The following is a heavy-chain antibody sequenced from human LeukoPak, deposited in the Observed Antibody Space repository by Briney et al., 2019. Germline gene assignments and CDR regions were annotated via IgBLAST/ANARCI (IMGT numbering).Heavy chain of an antibody. V-gene: IGHV1-69*13. CDR2: IIPIFGTA. D-gene: IGHD6-13*01. CDR1: GYTFTSYY. J-gene: IGHJ4*02. Sequence: ASVKVSCKASGYTFTSYYMHWVRQAPGQGLEWMGGIIPIFGTANYAQKFQGRVTITADESTSTAYMELSSLRSEDTAVYYCARDGYSSSWYKFDYWGQGTLVTVSS. CDR3: ARDGYSSSWYKFDY.